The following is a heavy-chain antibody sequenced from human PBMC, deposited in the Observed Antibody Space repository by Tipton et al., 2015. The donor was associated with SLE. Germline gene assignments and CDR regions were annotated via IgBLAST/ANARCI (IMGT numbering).Heavy chain of an antibody. CDR1: GGSISSSYY. J-gene: IGHJ3*02. CDR2: ISYTGST. CDR3: ASWGFDT. Sequence: TLSLTCTVSGGSISSSYYWGWIRQSPGKGLEWIGSISYTGSTYYNPSLKSRVTLSLDRSKNQFSLKLDSATAADTAVYYCASWGFDTWGQGTMVTVSS. V-gene: IGHV4-39*07. D-gene: IGHD3-16*01.